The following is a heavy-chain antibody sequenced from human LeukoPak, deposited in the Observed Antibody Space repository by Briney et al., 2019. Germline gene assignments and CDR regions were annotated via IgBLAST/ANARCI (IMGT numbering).Heavy chain of an antibody. CDR2: ISYDGSNK. V-gene: IGHV3-30*18. CDR1: GFTFSSYG. J-gene: IGHJ4*02. D-gene: IGHD5-24*01. Sequence: GGSLRLSCAASGFTFSSYGMHWVRQAPGKGLEWVAVISYDGSNKYYADSVKGRFTISRDNSKNTLYLQMNSLRAEDTAVYYCANRAWLESWGQGTLVTVSS. CDR3: ANRAWLES.